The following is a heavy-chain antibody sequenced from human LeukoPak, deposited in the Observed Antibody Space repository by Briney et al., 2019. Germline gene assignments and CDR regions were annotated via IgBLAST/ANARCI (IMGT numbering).Heavy chain of an antibody. V-gene: IGHV3-30*02. Sequence: SGGSLRLSCAASGFTFSSYGMHWVRQAPGKGLEWVAFIRYDGSNKYYADSVKGRFTISRDNSKNTLYLQMNSLRAEDTAVYYCAKDRMGQWRDFMKYWGQGTLVTVSS. CDR3: AKDRMGQWRDFMKY. J-gene: IGHJ4*02. CDR1: GFTFSSYG. D-gene: IGHD6-19*01. CDR2: IRYDGSNK.